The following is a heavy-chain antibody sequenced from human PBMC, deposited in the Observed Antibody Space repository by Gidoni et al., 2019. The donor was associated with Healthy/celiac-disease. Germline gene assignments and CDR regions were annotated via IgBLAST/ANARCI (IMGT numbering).Heavy chain of an antibody. CDR3: ARAGVPMYGMDV. V-gene: IGHV3-74*01. CDR2: INSDGSST. CDR1: GFPFSSYW. D-gene: IGHD1-1*01. J-gene: IGHJ6*02. Sequence: EVQLVESGGGLVQPGGSLRLSCAASGFPFSSYWMHWVRQAPGKGLVWVSRINSDGSSTSYADSVKGRFTISRDNAKNTLYLQMNSLRAEDTAVYYCARAGVPMYGMDVWGQGTTVTVSS.